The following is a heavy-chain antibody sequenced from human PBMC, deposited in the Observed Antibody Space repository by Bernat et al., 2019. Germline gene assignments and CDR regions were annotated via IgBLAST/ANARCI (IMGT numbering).Heavy chain of an antibody. CDR1: GGSISSSSYY. D-gene: IGHD2-21*02. CDR3: ARGPGGDYAEECEH. V-gene: IGHV4-39*01. J-gene: IGHJ1*01. Sequence: QLQLQESGPGLVKPSETLSLTCTVSGGSISSSSYYWGWIRQPPGKGLEWIGSIYYSGSTYYNPSLKSRVTISVDTSKNQFSLKLSSVTAADTAVYYCARGPGGDYAEECEHWGQGTLVTVSS. CDR2: IYYSGST.